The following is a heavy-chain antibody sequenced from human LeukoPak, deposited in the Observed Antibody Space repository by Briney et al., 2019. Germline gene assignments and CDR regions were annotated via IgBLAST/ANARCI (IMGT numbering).Heavy chain of an antibody. V-gene: IGHV3-48*02. CDR3: VRDPEALDY. J-gene: IGHJ4*02. CDR2: ISGGRPTM. Sequence: GGSLRLSCAASGFSFSSYSMNWVRQAPGKGLEWVSYISGGRPTMHYADSVRGRFTISRDNAKSSLYLQMNSLRDGDTAVYYCVRDPEALDYWGQGALVTVSS. CDR1: GFSFSSYS.